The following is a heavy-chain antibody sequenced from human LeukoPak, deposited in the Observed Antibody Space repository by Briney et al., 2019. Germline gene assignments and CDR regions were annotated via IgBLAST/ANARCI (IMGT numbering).Heavy chain of an antibody. CDR1: GFTFSSYS. V-gene: IGHV3-21*01. D-gene: IGHD2/OR15-2a*01. Sequence: GVPLRLSCAASGFTFSSYSMNWVRQSPGKGREWVSSISSSSSYIYYADSVKGRFTISRDNSKNSLYLQMNSLRAEDTAVYYCARDATTDSTLPHYFHYWGQGTLVTVSS. J-gene: IGHJ4*02. CDR3: ARDATTDSTLPHYFHY. CDR2: ISSSSSYI.